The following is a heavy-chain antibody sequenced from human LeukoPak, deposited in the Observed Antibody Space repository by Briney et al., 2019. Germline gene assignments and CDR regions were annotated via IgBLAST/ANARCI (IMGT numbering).Heavy chain of an antibody. CDR3: ARARGFFDY. CDR1: GFTFSSYW. J-gene: IGHJ4*02. D-gene: IGHD3-10*01. CDR2: IKQAGSEK. V-gene: IGHV3-7*01. Sequence: PGGSLRLSCAASGFTFSSYWMSWDRQAPGKGLEWVANIKQAGSEKYYVDSVKGRFTISRDNAENSLYLQMNSLRAEDTAVYYCARARGFFDYWGQGTLVTVTS.